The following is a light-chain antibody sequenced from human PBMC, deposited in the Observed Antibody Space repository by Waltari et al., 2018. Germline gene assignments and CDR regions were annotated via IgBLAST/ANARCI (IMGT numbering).Light chain of an antibody. CDR2: DVS. CDR1: SSDIGNYNH. Sequence: HSALTQPASVSGSPGQSITISCTGSSSDIGNYNHVSWYQQHPGKAPKLMIFDVSNPPSGVSNRFSGSKAGNTASLTISGLQAEDEADYYCSSYISSDTLELFGGGTSLTVL. J-gene: IGLJ2*01. V-gene: IGLV2-14*03. CDR3: SSYISSDTLEL.